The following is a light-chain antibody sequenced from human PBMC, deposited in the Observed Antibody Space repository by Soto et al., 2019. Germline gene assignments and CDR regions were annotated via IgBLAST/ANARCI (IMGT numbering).Light chain of an antibody. CDR2: AAA. J-gene: IGKJ4*01. CDR1: QDISRY. V-gene: IGKV1-33*01. CDR3: QQYDNIPLT. Sequence: DIQMTQSPSSLSASVGDRVTITCQASQDISRYLNWYQHKPGKAPKLLIYAAANLETRVPSRFSGSGSGTDFTFTISSLQPEDFATYYCQQYDNIPLTFGGGTKVDIK.